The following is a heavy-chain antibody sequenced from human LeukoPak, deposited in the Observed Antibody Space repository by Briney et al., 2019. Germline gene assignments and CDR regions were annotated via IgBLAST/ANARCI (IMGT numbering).Heavy chain of an antibody. CDR2: ISSSSSTI. J-gene: IGHJ4*02. CDR3: ARGGGLVRTRAFFDY. Sequence: GGSLRLXCAAPGFTFSSYSMNWVRQAPGKGLEWVSYISSSSSTIYYADSVKGRFTISRDNAKNSLYLQMNSLRAEDTAVYYCARGGGLVRTRAFFDYWGQGTLVTVSS. D-gene: IGHD6-6*01. CDR1: GFTFSSYS. V-gene: IGHV3-48*01.